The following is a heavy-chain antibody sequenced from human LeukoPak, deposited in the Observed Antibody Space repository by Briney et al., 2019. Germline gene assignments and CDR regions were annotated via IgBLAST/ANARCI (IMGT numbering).Heavy chain of an antibody. J-gene: IGHJ4*02. CDR3: AGGSGWIFDS. D-gene: IGHD6-19*01. CDR2: IKQDGSEK. Sequence: GGSLRLSCAASGFTFSSFWMSWVRRAPGKGLGWVANIKQDGSEKNYVDSVKGRFTISRDNAKNSLYLQMNSLRAEDTAVYYCAGGSGWIFDSWGQGTLVTVSS. CDR1: GFTFSSFW. V-gene: IGHV3-7*01.